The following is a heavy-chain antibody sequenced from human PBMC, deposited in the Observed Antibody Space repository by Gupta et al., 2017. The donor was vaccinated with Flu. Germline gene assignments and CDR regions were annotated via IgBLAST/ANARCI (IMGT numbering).Heavy chain of an antibody. D-gene: IGHD1-26*01. Sequence: QGQLVESGGGVVQPGRSLRLSCAVSGFSFSTYGMHWVRQAPDKGLEWVAAIFYDGTKKYYADSVKGRFTISRDNSKNTLYLQLNSLSAADTAVYYCAKDTGPIMGGTLGFDFWGQGTLVTVSS. CDR2: IFYDGTKK. CDR3: AKDTGPIMGGTLGFDF. V-gene: IGHV3-30*18. CDR1: GFSFSTYG. J-gene: IGHJ4*02.